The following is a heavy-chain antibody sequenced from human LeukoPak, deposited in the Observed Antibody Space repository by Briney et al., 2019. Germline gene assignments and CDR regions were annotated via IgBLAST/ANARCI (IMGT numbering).Heavy chain of an antibody. V-gene: IGHV4-30-4*08. CDR2: IYYSGST. CDR3: ARVGDYYDSSGYRNHP. D-gene: IGHD3-22*01. Sequence: SQTLSLTXTVSGGSIRSGDYYWSWIRQPPGKGLEWIGYIYYSGSTYYDPSLKSRVTISVDTSKNQFSLKLSSVTAADTAVYYCARVGDYYDSSGYRNHPWGQGTLVTVSS. CDR1: GGSIRSGDYY. J-gene: IGHJ5*02.